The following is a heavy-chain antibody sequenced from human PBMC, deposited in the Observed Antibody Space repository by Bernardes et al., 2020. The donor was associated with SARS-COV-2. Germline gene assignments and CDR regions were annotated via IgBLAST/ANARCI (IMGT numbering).Heavy chain of an antibody. J-gene: IGHJ6*02. D-gene: IGHD3-10*01. V-gene: IGHV1-46*01. CDR1: GYTFTSYY. CDR2: INPSGGST. CDR3: ASDRRERFMVRGVHYYYYYGMDV. Sequence: ASVKVSCKASGYTFTSYYMHWVRQAPGQGLEWMGIINPSGGSTSYAQKFQGRVTMTRDTSTSTVYMELSSLRSEDTAVYYCASDRRERFMVRGVHYYYYYGMDVWGQGTTVTVSS.